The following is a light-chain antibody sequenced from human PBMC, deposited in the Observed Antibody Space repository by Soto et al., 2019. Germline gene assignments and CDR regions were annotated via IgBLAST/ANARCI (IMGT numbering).Light chain of an antibody. CDR2: GAS. CDR3: QQYNNWPPIT. V-gene: IGKV3-15*01. Sequence: EIVFTQSPATLSLSPGESATLSCRASQTVGGHFAWYQQKPGQAPRLLIYGASTRATGIAARFSGSGSGTEFTLTISSLQSEDFAVYYCQQYNNWPPITFGQGTRLENK. CDR1: QTVGGH. J-gene: IGKJ5*01.